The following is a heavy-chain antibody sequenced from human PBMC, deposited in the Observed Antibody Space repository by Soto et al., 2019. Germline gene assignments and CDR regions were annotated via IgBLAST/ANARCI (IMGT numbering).Heavy chain of an antibody. D-gene: IGHD1-1*01. CDR1: GYTCTSYG. V-gene: IGHV1-18*01. CDR3: AKSRDAYNFYFYYGMDV. J-gene: IGHJ6*02. Sequence: ASVKVSCKASGYTCTSYGISWVRQAPGQGLEWMGWTSAYNGNTNYAQKLQGRVTMTTDTSTSTAYMELRSLRSDDTAVYYCAKSRDAYNFYFYYGMDVWGQGTSVTVSS. CDR2: TSAYNGNT.